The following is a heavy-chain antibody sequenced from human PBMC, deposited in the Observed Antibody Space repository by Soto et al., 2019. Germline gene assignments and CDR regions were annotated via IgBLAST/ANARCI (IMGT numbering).Heavy chain of an antibody. J-gene: IGHJ6*02. Sequence: QVQLQESGPGLVKPSGTLSLTCAVSGGSIISSNWWSWVRQPPGKGLEWIGEIYHSGSTNYNPSLKSRVTISVDKSKNQFSLKLSSVTAADTAVYYCARDRKGYCSSTSCYTYGMDVWGQGTTVTVSS. CDR3: ARDRKGYCSSTSCYTYGMDV. CDR1: GGSIISSNW. CDR2: IYHSGST. V-gene: IGHV4-4*02. D-gene: IGHD2-2*02.